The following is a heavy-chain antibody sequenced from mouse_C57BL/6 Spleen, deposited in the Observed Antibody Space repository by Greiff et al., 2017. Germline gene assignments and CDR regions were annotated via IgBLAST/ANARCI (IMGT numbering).Heavy chain of an antibody. Sequence: QVQLQQSGTELVKPGASVKLSCKASGYTFTSYWMHWVKQRPGQGLEWIGNINPSNGGTNYNEKFKSKATLTVDKSSSTAYMQLSSLTSEDSAVYYCARSDITTVVATDYAMDYWGQGTSVTVSS. CDR2: INPSNGGT. CDR3: ARSDITTVVATDYAMDY. J-gene: IGHJ4*01. D-gene: IGHD1-1*01. CDR1: GYTFTSYW. V-gene: IGHV1-53*01.